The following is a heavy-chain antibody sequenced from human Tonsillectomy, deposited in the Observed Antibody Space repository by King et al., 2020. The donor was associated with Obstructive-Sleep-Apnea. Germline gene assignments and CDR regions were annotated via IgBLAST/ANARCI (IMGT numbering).Heavy chain of an antibody. Sequence: VQLVESGGGVVQPGRSLRLSCAASGFTFGSYAMHWVRQVPGKGLEWGAVLSYDGSNKYYADSVKGRFTISRDNSKNTLYLLMNRLRADDTAVYYCARDPYYYDSRLFDYWGQGTLVTVSS. V-gene: IGHV3-30-3*01. CDR3: ARDPYYYDSRLFDY. CDR1: GFTFGSYA. D-gene: IGHD3-22*01. CDR2: LSYDGSNK. J-gene: IGHJ4*02.